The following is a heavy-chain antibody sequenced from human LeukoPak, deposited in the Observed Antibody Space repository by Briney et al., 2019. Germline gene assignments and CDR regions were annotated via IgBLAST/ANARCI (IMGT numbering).Heavy chain of an antibody. V-gene: IGHV1-18*01. CDR1: GYTFTSYG. CDR3: ARGPYYDILTGYYNVLGDDY. D-gene: IGHD3-9*01. Sequence: ASVKVSCKASGYTFTSYGISWVRQAPGQGLEWMGWISAYNGNTNYAQKLQGRVTMTTDTSTSTAYMELRSLRSDDTAVYYCARGPYYDILTGYYNVLGDDYWGQGTLVTVSS. CDR2: ISAYNGNT. J-gene: IGHJ4*02.